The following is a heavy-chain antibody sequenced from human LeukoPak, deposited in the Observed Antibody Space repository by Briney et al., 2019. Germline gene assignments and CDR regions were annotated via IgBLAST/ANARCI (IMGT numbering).Heavy chain of an antibody. CDR2: IYYSGST. V-gene: IGHV4-39*01. Sequence: PSETLSLTCTVSGGSISNSSYYWGWIRQPPGKGLEWIGSIYYSGSTYYNPSLKSRVTISVDTSKNQFSLKLSSVTAADTAMYYCARPPYCNGGSCYSGWFDPWGQGTLVTVSS. CDR1: GGSISNSSYY. CDR3: ARPPYCNGGSCYSGWFDP. D-gene: IGHD2-15*01. J-gene: IGHJ5*02.